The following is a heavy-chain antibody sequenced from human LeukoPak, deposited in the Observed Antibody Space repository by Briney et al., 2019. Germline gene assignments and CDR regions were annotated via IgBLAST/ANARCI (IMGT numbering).Heavy chain of an antibody. D-gene: IGHD3-22*01. J-gene: IGHJ4*02. CDR3: AREAMIVVVIEEESKFDY. Sequence: ASVKVSCKASGGTFSSYAISWVRQAPGQGLEWMGRIIPILGIANYAQKFQGRVTITADKSTSTACMELSSLEDTAVYYCAREAMIVVVIEEESKFDYWGQGTLVTVSS. CDR1: GGTFSSYA. CDR2: IIPILGIA. V-gene: IGHV1-69*04.